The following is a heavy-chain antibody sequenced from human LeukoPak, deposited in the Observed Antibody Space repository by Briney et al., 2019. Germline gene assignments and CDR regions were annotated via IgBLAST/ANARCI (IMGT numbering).Heavy chain of an antibody. CDR2: IYPSGSS. CDR3: ARHRALLSSFYP. D-gene: IGHD6-6*01. J-gene: IGHJ5*02. CDR1: GASISSYY. Sequence: SETLSLTCSVSGASISSYYWTWIRQPPGKGLEWIGYIYPSGSSSYSPSLKSRLTMSVDTSKKQFSLNLRSVTAADTAVYYCARHRALLSSFYPWGQGTLVTVSS. V-gene: IGHV4-4*09.